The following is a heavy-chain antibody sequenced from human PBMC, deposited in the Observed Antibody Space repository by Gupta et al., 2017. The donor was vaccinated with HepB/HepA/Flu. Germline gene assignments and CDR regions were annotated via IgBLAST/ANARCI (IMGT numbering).Heavy chain of an antibody. V-gene: IGHV3-30*18. CDR3: AKDDSSSGWINYYYYYMDV. D-gene: IGHD6-19*01. J-gene: IGHJ6*03. CDR2: ISYDGSNK. Sequence: QVQLVESGGGVVQPGRPLRLSCAASGFTFSSYGMHWVRQAQGKGLEWVAVISYDGSNKYYADSVKGRFTISRDNSKNTLYLQMNSLRAEDTAVYYCAKDDSSSGWINYYYYYMDVWGKGTTVTVSS. CDR1: GFTFSSYG.